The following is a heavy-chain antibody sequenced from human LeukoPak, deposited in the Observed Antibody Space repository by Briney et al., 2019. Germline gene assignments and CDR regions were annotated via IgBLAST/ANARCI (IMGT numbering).Heavy chain of an antibody. V-gene: IGHV3-23*01. CDR2: IIGSGGST. J-gene: IGHJ4*02. D-gene: IGHD3-10*01. Sequence: GGSLRLSCAASGFTFSSYAMTWVRQAPGKGLEWVSGIIGSGGSTTYADSVKGQFTISRDNSKNTLYLQMNSLRAEDTAVHYCAKEGKLGLDYWGQGTLVTVSS. CDR3: AKEGKLGLDY. CDR1: GFTFSSYA.